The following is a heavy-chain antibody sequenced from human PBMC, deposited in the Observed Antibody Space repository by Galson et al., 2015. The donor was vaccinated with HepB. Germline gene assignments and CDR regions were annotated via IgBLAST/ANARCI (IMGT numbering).Heavy chain of an antibody. CDR3: AKDRRAVAAARGSDY. D-gene: IGHD6-19*01. Sequence: SLRLSCAASGFTFNNYAMSWVRQAPGKGLEWVSTTSSSGSSTYYADSVKGRFTISRDNSKNTLYLQMNSLRADDTAVYYCAKDRRAVAAARGSDYWGQGTLVTVSS. V-gene: IGHV3-23*01. CDR1: GFTFNNYA. J-gene: IGHJ4*02. CDR2: TSSSGSST.